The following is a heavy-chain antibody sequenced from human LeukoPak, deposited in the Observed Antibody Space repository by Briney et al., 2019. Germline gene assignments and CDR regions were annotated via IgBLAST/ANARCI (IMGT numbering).Heavy chain of an antibody. D-gene: IGHD3-22*01. V-gene: IGHV3-66*01. J-gene: IGHJ4*02. CDR2: IYSGGST. Sequence: LTGGSLRLSCAASGFTVSSNYMSWVRQAPGKGLEWVSVIYSGGSTYYADSVKGRFTISRDNSKNTLYLQMNSLRAEDTAVYYCAREVGDAMIPWGQGTLVTVSS. CDR1: GFTVSSNY. CDR3: AREVGDAMIP.